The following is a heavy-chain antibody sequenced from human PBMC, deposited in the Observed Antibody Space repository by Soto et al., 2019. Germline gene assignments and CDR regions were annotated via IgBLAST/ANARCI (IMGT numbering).Heavy chain of an antibody. Sequence: TLSLTCAVYGGSFSGYYWSWIRQPPGKGLEWIGEINHSGSTNYNPSLKSRVTISVDTSKNQFSLKLSSVTAADTAVYYCARVRVVPAGHFDYWGQGTLVTVSS. J-gene: IGHJ4*02. CDR3: ARVRVVPAGHFDY. V-gene: IGHV4-34*01. CDR2: INHSGST. CDR1: GGSFSGYY. D-gene: IGHD2-2*01.